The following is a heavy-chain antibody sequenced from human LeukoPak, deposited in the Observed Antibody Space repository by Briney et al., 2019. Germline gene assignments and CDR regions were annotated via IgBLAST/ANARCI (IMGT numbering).Heavy chain of an antibody. CDR1: GFTFSSYW. V-gene: IGHV3-7*01. CDR2: INHNGNVN. D-gene: IGHD6-19*01. CDR3: ARDILSGWDYYYYGMDV. Sequence: GGSLRLSCAASGFTFSSYWMNWARQAPGKGLEWVASINHNGNVNYYADSVKGRFTISRDNSKNTLYLQMNSLRAEDTAVYYCARDILSGWDYYYYGMDVWGQGTTVTVSS. J-gene: IGHJ6*02.